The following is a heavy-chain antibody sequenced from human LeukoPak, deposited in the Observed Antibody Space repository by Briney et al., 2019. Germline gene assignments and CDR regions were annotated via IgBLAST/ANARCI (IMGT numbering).Heavy chain of an antibody. J-gene: IGHJ4*02. CDR2: IYASGST. Sequence: SETLSLTCTVSGNSFGDYYWSWIRQPAGEGLGWIGRIYASGSTGYNPSLKSRVTMSVDTSKNQFSLKLSSVTAADTAVYYCAREGRGSHSGYWGQGTLVTVSS. V-gene: IGHV4-4*07. CDR1: GNSFGDYY. CDR3: AREGRGSHSGY. D-gene: IGHD3-16*01.